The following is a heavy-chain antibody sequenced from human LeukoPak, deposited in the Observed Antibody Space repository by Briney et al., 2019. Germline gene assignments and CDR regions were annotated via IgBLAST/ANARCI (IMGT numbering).Heavy chain of an antibody. V-gene: IGHV3-23*01. D-gene: IGHD3-9*01. J-gene: IGHJ4*02. CDR2: ISGSGGST. Sequence: GGSLRLSCAASGFTFSSYAMSWVRQAPGKGLEWVSAISGSGGSTYYADSVKGRFTISRDNSKNTLYLQMNSLRAEDTAVYYCAKAPQFLYYDILTGYCYFDYWGQGTLVTVSS. CDR1: GFTFSSYA. CDR3: AKAPQFLYYDILTGYCYFDY.